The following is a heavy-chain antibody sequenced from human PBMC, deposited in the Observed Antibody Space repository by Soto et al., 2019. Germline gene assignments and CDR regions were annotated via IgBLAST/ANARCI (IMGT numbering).Heavy chain of an antibody. J-gene: IGHJ4*02. Sequence: EVQLVESGGGLVQPGGSLRLSCAASGFTFNSYSMNWVRQAPGKGLEWVSYISTSSSLIYYADSVKGRFTISRDNAKNSLFLQMISLRAEDTAVYYCARESYSNSGLGYWGQGTLVTVSS. CDR3: ARESYSNSGLGY. V-gene: IGHV3-48*01. CDR1: GFTFNSYS. CDR2: ISTSSSLI. D-gene: IGHD4-4*01.